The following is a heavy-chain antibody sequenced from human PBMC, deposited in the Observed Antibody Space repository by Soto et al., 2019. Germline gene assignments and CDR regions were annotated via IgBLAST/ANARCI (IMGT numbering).Heavy chain of an antibody. CDR2: IHYSGTT. D-gene: IGHD6-13*01. J-gene: IGHJ4*02. Sequence: GNPSPPPPMSCGFLGKYFWARVRPPPGEGLEWIGYIHYSGTTSFFPSYNPSLRSRVTISEDTSKNQFSLKLLSVTTADTAVYFCAAGEASSRNLAPYYLDFWGQGTLVTVSS. CDR1: CGFLGKYF. V-gene: IGHV4-59*01. CDR3: AAGEASSRNLAPYYLDF.